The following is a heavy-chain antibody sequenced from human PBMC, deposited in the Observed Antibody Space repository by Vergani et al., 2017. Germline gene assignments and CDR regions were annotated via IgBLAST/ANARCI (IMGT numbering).Heavy chain of an antibody. J-gene: IGHJ5*02. V-gene: IGHV4-61*02. D-gene: IGHD4-17*01. CDR2: IYTSGST. CDR1: GGSISSGSYY. CDR3: ARDATTVTANWFDP. Sequence: QVQLQESGPGLVKPSQTLSLTCTVSGGSISSGSYYWSWIRQPAGKGLEWIGRIYTSGSTNYNPSLKSRVTISGDTSKNQFSLKLSSVTAADTAVYYCARDATTVTANWFDPWGQGTLVTVSS.